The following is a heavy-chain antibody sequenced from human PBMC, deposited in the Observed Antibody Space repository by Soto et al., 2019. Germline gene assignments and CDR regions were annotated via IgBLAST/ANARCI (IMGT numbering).Heavy chain of an antibody. V-gene: IGHV4-59*08. CDR1: GGSLSGYY. D-gene: IGHD3-22*01. Sequence: QVQVQESGPGLVKPSETLSLNCSVSGGSLSGYYWSWIRQPPGKGLEWIGYVYYSGNTKYNPSLKSRVTISVNRPEHQFSLRLSSVTAADTAVYFCACTTFSSSGTHLGQFDYWGQGAQVTVSS. CDR2: VYYSGNT. J-gene: IGHJ4*02. CDR3: ACTTFSSSGTHLGQFDY.